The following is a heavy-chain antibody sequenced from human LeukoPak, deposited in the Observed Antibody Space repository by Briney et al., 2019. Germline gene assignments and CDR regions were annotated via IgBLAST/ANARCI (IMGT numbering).Heavy chain of an antibody. CDR3: AREVIAAASRGYYYYGMDV. V-gene: IGHV1-2*02. CDR2: INPNSGGT. Sequence: GASVKVSCKASGYTFTGYYMHWVRQAPGQGLEWMGWINPNSGGTNYAQKFQGRVTMTRDTSISTAYMELSRLRSDDTAVYYCAREVIAAASRGYYYYGMDVWGQGTTVTVSS. D-gene: IGHD6-13*01. J-gene: IGHJ6*02. CDR1: GYTFTGYY.